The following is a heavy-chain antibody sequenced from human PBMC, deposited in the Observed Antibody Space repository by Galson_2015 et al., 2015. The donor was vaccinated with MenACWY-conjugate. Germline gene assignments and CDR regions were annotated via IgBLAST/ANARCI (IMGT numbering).Heavy chain of an antibody. CDR1: GDSISSDNYY. Sequence: TLSLTCTVSGDSISSDNYYWTWVRQPPGRGLEWIAGINYSGRTFYNPFLMSRVSISVDMSKSQYSLKLTSVTAADTAVYFCARRTPELNWFDPWGQGTLVTVSS. CDR2: INYSGRT. D-gene: IGHD1-26*01. J-gene: IGHJ5*02. V-gene: IGHV4-39*01. CDR3: ARRTPELNWFDP.